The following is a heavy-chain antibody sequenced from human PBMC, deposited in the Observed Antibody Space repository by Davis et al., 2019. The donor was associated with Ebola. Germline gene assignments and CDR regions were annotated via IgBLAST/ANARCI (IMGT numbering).Heavy chain of an antibody. CDR3: AREGRVFGCDY. CDR2: IKTDGSST. Sequence: GESLKISCAASGFTFSSYWMHWVRQAPGKGLVWVSRIKTDGSSTGYGDSVQGRFTISRDNAKNTLYLQMNDLRGEDTAVYYCAREGRVFGCDYWGQGALVTVSS. D-gene: IGHD3-3*01. J-gene: IGHJ4*02. V-gene: IGHV3-74*01. CDR1: GFTFSSYW.